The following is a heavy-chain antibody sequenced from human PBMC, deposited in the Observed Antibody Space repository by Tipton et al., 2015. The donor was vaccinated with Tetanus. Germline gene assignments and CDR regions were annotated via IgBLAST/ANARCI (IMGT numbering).Heavy chain of an antibody. CDR2: ISYTGTT. Sequence: LRLSCTVSGGSFSSAEDRRSWIRQSPGKGLEWIGYISYTGTTDYNPSLNSRVTISLDRSKNQFSLKLTSVTAADTAVYYCATVGLVTASVKYWGQGTLVTVSS. V-gene: IGHV4-31*02. D-gene: IGHD2-21*02. J-gene: IGHJ4*01. CDR3: ATVGLVTASVKY. CDR1: GGSFSSAEDR.